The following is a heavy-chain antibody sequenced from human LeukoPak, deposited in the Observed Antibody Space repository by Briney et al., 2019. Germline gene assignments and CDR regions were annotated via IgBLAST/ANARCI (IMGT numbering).Heavy chain of an antibody. CDR1: GGSFSGYY. CDR3: ARRKRITMVRGPFWFDP. CDR2: INHSGST. J-gene: IGHJ5*02. D-gene: IGHD3-10*01. Sequence: PSETLSLTCAVYGGSFSGYYWSWIRQPPGKGLEWIGEINHSGSTNYNPSLKSRVTISVDTSKNQFSLKLSSVTAADTAVYYCARRKRITMVRGPFWFDPWGQGTPVTVSS. V-gene: IGHV4-34*01.